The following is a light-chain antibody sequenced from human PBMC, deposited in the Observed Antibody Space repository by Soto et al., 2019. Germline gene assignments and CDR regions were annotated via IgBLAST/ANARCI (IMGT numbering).Light chain of an antibody. CDR1: QSVSSTY. V-gene: IGKV3D-20*02. CDR2: GAS. Sequence: EIVLTQSPGTLSLSPVERATLSCMASQSVSSTYLAWYQQKPGQAPRLLIYGASNRATGIPARFSGSGSGTDFTLTISSLEPEDFAVYYCQQRSNWPITFGQGTRLEIK. J-gene: IGKJ5*01. CDR3: QQRSNWPIT.